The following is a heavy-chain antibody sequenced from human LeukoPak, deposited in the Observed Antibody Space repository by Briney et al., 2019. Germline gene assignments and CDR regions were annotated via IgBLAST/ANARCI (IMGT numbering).Heavy chain of an antibody. CDR3: AREGQTYYYGSGSPTDYGMDV. D-gene: IGHD3-10*01. V-gene: IGHV3-33*01. J-gene: IGHJ6*04. CDR2: IWYDGSNK. CDR1: GFTFSSYG. Sequence: GRSLRLSCAASGFTFSSYGMHWVRQAPGKGLEWVAVIWYDGSNKYYADSVKGRFTISRDNSKNTLYLQVNSLRAEDTAVYYCAREGQTYYYGSGSPTDYGMDVWGKGTTVTVSS.